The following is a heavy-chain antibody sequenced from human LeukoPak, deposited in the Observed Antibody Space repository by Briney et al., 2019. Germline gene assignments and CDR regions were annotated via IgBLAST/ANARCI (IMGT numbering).Heavy chain of an antibody. CDR3: ARQVSGWFGELLDY. D-gene: IGHD3-10*01. CDR1: GGSISSSSYY. CDR2: IYYSGST. V-gene: IGHV4-39*01. Sequence: SETLSLTCTVSGGSISSSSYYWGWIRQPPGKGLEWIGSIYYSGSTYYNPSLKSRVTISVDTSKNQFSLKLSSVTAADTAVYYCARQVSGWFGELLDYWGQGSLVTVSS. J-gene: IGHJ4*02.